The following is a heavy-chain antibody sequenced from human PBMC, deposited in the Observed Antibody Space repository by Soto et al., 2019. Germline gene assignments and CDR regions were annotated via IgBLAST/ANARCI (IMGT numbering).Heavy chain of an antibody. CDR2: ISYDGSNK. V-gene: IGHV3-30-3*01. D-gene: IGHD6-19*01. CDR3: AREKSPYSSGWHNRHFDY. Sequence: QVQLVESGGGVVQPGRSLRLSCAASGFTFSSYAMHWVRQAPGKGLEWVAVISYDGSNKYYADSVKGRFTISRDNSKNXXLQMNSLRAEDTAVYYCAREKSPYSSGWHNRHFDYWGQGTLVTVSS. CDR1: GFTFSSYA. J-gene: IGHJ4*02.